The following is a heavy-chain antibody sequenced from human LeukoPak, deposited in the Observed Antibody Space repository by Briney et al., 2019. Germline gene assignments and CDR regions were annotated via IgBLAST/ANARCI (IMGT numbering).Heavy chain of an antibody. CDR2: INPNSGGT. J-gene: IGHJ4*02. CDR3: ARDSLGYCSSISCMLLDF. D-gene: IGHD2-2*01. CDR1: GYTFTGYY. Sequence: ASVKVSCKASGYTFTGYYMHWVRQAPGQGLEGMGWINPNSGGTNYAQKFQGRVTMTRDTSISTAYMELSRLRSDDTAVYYCARDSLGYCSSISCMLLDFWGQGTLVTVSS. V-gene: IGHV1-2*02.